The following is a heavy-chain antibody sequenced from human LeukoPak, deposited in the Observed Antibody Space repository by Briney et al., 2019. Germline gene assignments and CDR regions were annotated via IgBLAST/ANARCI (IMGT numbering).Heavy chain of an antibody. V-gene: IGHV4-59*01. CDR1: GASFSNDY. D-gene: IGHD3-10*01. J-gene: IGHJ5*02. CDR3: ARGAFTMVWGVCYP. Sequence: PSETLSLTCTVSGASFSNDYWSWVRQAPGKGLEWIGYIYYSGSTNYNPSLKSRVTISVDTSKNQISLKLSSVTAADTAVYYCARGAFTMVWGVCYPWGQGTLVTVSS. CDR2: IYYSGST.